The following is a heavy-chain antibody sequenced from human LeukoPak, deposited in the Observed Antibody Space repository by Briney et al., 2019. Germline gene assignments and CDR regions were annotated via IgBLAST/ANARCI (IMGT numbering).Heavy chain of an antibody. D-gene: IGHD5-24*01. CDR2: IKQDGSDK. V-gene: IGHV3-7*01. CDR1: GFTFSHYW. CDR3: AKYEGLQAYEYSFHALDV. J-gene: IGHJ6*02. Sequence: GGSLRLSCAASGFTFSHYWMSRVRQAPGKGLEWVANIKQDGSDKYYVDSAKGRFTISRDNANNSLYLQMNSLRAGDTAVYYCAKYEGLQAYEYSFHALDVWGQGTTVTVFS.